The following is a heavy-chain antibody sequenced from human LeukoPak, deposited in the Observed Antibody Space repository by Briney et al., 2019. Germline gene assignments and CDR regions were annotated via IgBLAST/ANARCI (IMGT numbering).Heavy chain of an antibody. CDR3: ARASGSYWWFDS. CDR1: GYTFTGYY. J-gene: IGHJ5*01. CDR2: VNPNSGDT. D-gene: IGHD1-26*01. V-gene: IGHV1-2*02. Sequence: VKVSCKASGYTFTGYYLHWVRQAPGQGLEWMGCVNPNSGDTNYAQKFQGSVTMTRDTSISTVYMELSRLRSDDTAVYYCARASGSYWWFDSWGQGTLDTVSS.